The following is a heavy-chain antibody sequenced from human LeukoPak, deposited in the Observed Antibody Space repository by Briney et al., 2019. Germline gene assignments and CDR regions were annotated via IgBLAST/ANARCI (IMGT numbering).Heavy chain of an antibody. V-gene: IGHV4-59*08. Sequence: PSETLSLTCTVSGGSISSYYWSWIRQPPGKALEWIGYIYYSGSTHYNPSLKSRVTISVDTAKNQFSLKLSSVTAADTAVYYCAAVISSGWYNYWGQGNLVTVSS. CDR2: IYYSGST. CDR3: AAVISSGWYNY. D-gene: IGHD6-19*01. CDR1: GGSISSYY. J-gene: IGHJ4*02.